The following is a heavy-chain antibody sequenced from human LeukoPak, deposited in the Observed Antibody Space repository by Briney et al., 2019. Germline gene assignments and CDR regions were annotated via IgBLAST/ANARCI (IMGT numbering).Heavy chain of an antibody. CDR1: GFTFSSYA. D-gene: IGHD5-12*01. CDR2: ISSSGSTI. J-gene: IGHJ4*02. CDR3: ARDRSGYSGYECQAY. Sequence: GGSLGLSCAASGFTFSSYAMSWVRQAPGKGLEWVSYISSSGSTIYYADSVKGRLTISRDNTKNSLSLQMNSLRAEDTAVYYCARDRSGYSGYECQAYWGQGTLVAVSS. V-gene: IGHV3-48*04.